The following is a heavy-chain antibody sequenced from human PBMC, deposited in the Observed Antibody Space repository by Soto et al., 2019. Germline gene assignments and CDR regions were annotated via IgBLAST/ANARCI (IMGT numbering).Heavy chain of an antibody. CDR3: ARDSPTITMIVVAPPDY. Sequence: ASLKVSCKASGYPFTTYAMHWVRQAPGQRLEWMGWVSAGNGNTKYSQRFQGRVTITRDASASTAYMELSSLRSEDTAVYYCARDSPTITMIVVAPPDYWGQGTLVTVSS. D-gene: IGHD3-22*01. V-gene: IGHV1-3*01. CDR1: GYPFTTYA. J-gene: IGHJ4*02. CDR2: VSAGNGNT.